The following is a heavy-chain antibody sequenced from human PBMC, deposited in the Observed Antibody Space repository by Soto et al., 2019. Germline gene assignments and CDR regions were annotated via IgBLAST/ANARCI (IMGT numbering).Heavy chain of an antibody. CDR3: ARGDSDIVLVPAAYPRDYYYYYGMDV. Sequence: QVQLVQSGAEVKKPGSSVKVSCKASGGTFSSYAISWVRQAPGQGLEWMGGIIPIFGTANYAQKFQGRVTITADESTSTAYMELSSLRSEDTAVYYCARGDSDIVLVPAAYPRDYYYYYGMDVWGQGTTVTVSS. CDR1: GGTFSSYA. CDR2: IIPIFGTA. J-gene: IGHJ6*02. V-gene: IGHV1-69*12. D-gene: IGHD2-2*01.